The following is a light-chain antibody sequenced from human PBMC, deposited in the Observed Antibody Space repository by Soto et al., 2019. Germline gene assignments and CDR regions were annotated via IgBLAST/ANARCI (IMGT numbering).Light chain of an antibody. Sequence: IQMTQSPSTLSTYVGDRVTITCRASQSLSSLLAWYQQIPGKAPKLLIYDAFSLQSGVPSRFRGSGSGTEFSLTISSLQPDDFATYYCQQYNSYPWTFGQGTKVDIK. V-gene: IGKV1-5*01. J-gene: IGKJ1*01. CDR1: QSLSSL. CDR3: QQYNSYPWT. CDR2: DAF.